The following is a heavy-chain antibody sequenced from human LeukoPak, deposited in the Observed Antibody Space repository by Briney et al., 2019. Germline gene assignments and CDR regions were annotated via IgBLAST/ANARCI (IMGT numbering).Heavy chain of an antibody. J-gene: IGHJ4*02. V-gene: IGHV3-64*01. D-gene: IGHD1-26*01. Sequence: GGSLRLSXVASGFTFSSYAMHWVRQAPGKGLEYVSAISNNGGSTYYANSVKGRFTISRDNSKNTLSLQMGSLRAEDKAVYYCARGDSGSHLDYWGQRSLVTVSS. CDR3: ARGDSGSHLDY. CDR2: ISNNGGST. CDR1: GFTFSSYA.